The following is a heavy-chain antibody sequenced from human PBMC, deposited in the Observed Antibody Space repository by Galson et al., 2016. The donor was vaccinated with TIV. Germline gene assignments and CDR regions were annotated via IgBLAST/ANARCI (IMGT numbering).Heavy chain of an antibody. CDR1: GFSVKFYV. V-gene: IGHV3-23*01. J-gene: IGHJ3*01. Sequence: PLRLSCAASGFSVKFYVMSWVRQAPGKGLEWVAGISLSGSSTYYADSVRGRFTISRDNSKYTVYLQMNSLRVEDTALYYCAKPEGDGDYSLGAAYDFWGQGTMVSVSS. CDR3: AKPEGDGDYSLGAAYDF. D-gene: IGHD4-17*01. CDR2: ISLSGSST.